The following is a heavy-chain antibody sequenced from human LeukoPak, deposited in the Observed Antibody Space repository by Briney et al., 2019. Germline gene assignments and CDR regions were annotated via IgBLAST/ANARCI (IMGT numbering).Heavy chain of an antibody. J-gene: IGHJ3*02. CDR1: GYSFTSYW. Sequence: GESLKISCKGSGYSFTSYWIGWVRQMPGKGLEWMGIIYPGDSDTRYSPSFQGQVTISADKSISTAYLQWSSLKASDTAMYYCARHVAVRAVAGDAFDIWGQGTMVTVSS. D-gene: IGHD6-19*01. V-gene: IGHV5-51*01. CDR2: IYPGDSDT. CDR3: ARHVAVRAVAGDAFDI.